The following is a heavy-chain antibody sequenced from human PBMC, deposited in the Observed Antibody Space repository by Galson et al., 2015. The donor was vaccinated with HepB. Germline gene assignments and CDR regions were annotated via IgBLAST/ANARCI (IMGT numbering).Heavy chain of an antibody. CDR3: AREFSMGNGDYVYKPYYYYYYGMDV. J-gene: IGHJ6*02. V-gene: IGHV4-34*01. CDR2: INHSGST. Sequence: ETLSLTCAVYGGSFSGYYWSWIRQPPGKGLEWIGEINHSGSTNYNPSLKSRVTISVDTSKNQFSLKLSSVTAADTAVYYCAREFSMGNGDYVYKPYYYYYYGMDVWGQGTTVTVSS. CDR1: GGSFSGYY. D-gene: IGHD4-17*01.